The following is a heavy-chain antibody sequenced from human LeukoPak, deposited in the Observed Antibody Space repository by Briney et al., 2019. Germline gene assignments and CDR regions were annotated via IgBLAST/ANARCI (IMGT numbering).Heavy chain of an antibody. J-gene: IGHJ4*02. V-gene: IGHV1-69*13. Sequence: ASVKVSCKASGGTFSSYAISWVRQAPGQGLEWMGGIIPIFGTANYARKFQGRVTITADESTSTAYMELSSLRSEDTAVYYCARATYYYDSSGYSYYFDYWGQGTLVTVSS. CDR1: GGTFSSYA. CDR3: ARATYYYDSSGYSYYFDY. CDR2: IIPIFGTA. D-gene: IGHD3-22*01.